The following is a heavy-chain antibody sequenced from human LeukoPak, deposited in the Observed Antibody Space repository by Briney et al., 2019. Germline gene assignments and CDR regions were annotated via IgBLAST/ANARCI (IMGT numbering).Heavy chain of an antibody. Sequence: PSETLSLTCTVSGGSISSYYWSWVRQPPGKGLEGIGHISYSGSTSYNPSLKCPVTTLVDPSKNQFSLELSSVTAADTAVYYCARHVKGATNAFEIWGQRTMVTVSS. J-gene: IGHJ3*02. CDR2: ISYSGST. D-gene: IGHD1-26*01. CDR1: GGSISSYY. CDR3: ARHVKGATNAFEI. V-gene: IGHV4-59*08.